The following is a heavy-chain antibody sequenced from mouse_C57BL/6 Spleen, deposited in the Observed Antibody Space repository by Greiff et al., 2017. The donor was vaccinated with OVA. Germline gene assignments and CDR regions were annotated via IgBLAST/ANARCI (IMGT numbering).Heavy chain of an antibody. V-gene: IGHV1-15*01. D-gene: IGHD3-1*01. Sequence: QVQLQQSGAELVRPGASVTLSCKASGYTFTDYEMHWVKQTPVHGLEWIGAIDPETGGTAYNQKFKGKAILTADKSSSTAYMELRSLTSEDSAVYYCTRGLRGGYFDYWGQGTTLTVSS. J-gene: IGHJ2*01. CDR1: GYTFTDYE. CDR2: IDPETGGT. CDR3: TRGLRGGYFDY.